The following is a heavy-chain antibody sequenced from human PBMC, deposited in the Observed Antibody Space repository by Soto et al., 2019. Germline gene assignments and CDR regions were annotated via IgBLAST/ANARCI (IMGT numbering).Heavy chain of an antibody. CDR3: ARNVGDALLGFDY. Sequence: SETLSLTCAVSGYSISSSNWWGWIRQPPGKGLEWIGYIYYSGSTYYNPTLKSRVTMSVDTSKNQFSLKLSFVTALYMAVYYCARNVGDALLGFDYWGQGTLLTVSS. J-gene: IGHJ4*02. CDR2: IYYSGST. D-gene: IGHD2-21*01. V-gene: IGHV4-28*01. CDR1: GYSISSSNW.